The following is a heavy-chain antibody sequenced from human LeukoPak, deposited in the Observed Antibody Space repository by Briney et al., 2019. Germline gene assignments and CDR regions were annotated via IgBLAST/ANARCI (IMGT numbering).Heavy chain of an antibody. CDR2: ISYDGSNK. J-gene: IGHJ4*02. Sequence: GGSLRLSCAASGFTFSSYAMHWVRQAPGKGLEWVAVISYDGSNKYYADSVKGRFTISRDNSKNTLYLQMNSLRAEDTAVYYCARDIFVGSSQGEVYFDYWGQGTLVTVSS. V-gene: IGHV3-30-3*01. D-gene: IGHD1-26*01. CDR3: ARDIFVGSSQGEVYFDY. CDR1: GFTFSSYA.